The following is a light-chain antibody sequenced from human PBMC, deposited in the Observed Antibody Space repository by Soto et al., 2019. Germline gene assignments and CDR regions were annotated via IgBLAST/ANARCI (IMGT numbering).Light chain of an antibody. Sequence: DVVLTQSPLSLPVTLGQPASISCRASQSLVNSNGDTYLNWFQQRPGQSPRRLIYKVSYRDSGVPDRFSGSGSGTDFTLKISRVEAEDVGVYYCMQGTHWPATFGGGTKVDI. CDR3: MQGTHWPAT. V-gene: IGKV2-30*01. CDR2: KVS. J-gene: IGKJ4*01. CDR1: QSLVNSNGDTY.